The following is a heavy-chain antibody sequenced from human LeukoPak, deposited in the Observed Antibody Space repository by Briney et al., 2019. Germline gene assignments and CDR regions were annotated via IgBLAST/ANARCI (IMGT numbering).Heavy chain of an antibody. J-gene: IGHJ5*02. CDR3: AKAVGPSGYYPAS. Sequence: GRSLRLSCAASGFTFSSYAMSWVRQAPGKGLEGVSAVTGNGGSTYYADSVMGRFTISRDNSKNTLFLQMNSLRAEDSAVYYCAKAVGPSGYYPASWGQGTLVTVSS. D-gene: IGHD3-22*01. CDR1: GFTFSSYA. V-gene: IGHV3-23*01. CDR2: VTGNGGST.